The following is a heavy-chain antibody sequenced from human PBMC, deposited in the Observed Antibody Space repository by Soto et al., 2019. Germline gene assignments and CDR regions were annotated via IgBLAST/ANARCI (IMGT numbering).Heavy chain of an antibody. J-gene: IGHJ5*02. V-gene: IGHV1-69*13. CDR2: IIPLFGTT. CDR3: ARAHGTSWYNWFDP. CDR1: GGNFTNYG. Sequence: ASVKVSCKAFGGNFTNYGISWVRQAPGQGLEWMGGIIPLFGTTNYAQKFRGRVTVTADESTSTVYMELNSLRSEDTAIYYCARAHGTSWYNWFDPWGQGTLVTVS. D-gene: IGHD1-26*01.